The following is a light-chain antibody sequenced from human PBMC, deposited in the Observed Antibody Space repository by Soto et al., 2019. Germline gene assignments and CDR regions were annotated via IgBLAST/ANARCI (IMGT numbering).Light chain of an antibody. V-gene: IGKV3-11*01. CDR1: QSVTTY. CDR2: DAS. J-gene: IGKJ3*01. CDR3: QQRSNWPPGVT. Sequence: EVVLTQSPATLSLSPGERATLSCTASQSVTTYLAWYQQKPGQAPRLLIYDASNRATGIPARFSGSGSGKDFTLTISSLEPEDFAVYYCQQRSNWPPGVTFGPGTKVDIK.